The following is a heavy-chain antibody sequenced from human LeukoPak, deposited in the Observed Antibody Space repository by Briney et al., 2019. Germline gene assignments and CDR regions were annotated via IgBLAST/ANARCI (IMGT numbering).Heavy chain of an antibody. Sequence: GGSLRLSCAASGCTFRNYWMHWVRRAPGKGLVWVSLINSDRSSTNYADSVQGRFTISRDNTKKTLYLQMNSLRAEDTAVYYCARTYHGYGMDVWGQGTTVTVSS. CDR2: INSDRSST. J-gene: IGHJ6*02. D-gene: IGHD2-2*01. CDR1: GCTFRNYW. V-gene: IGHV3-74*01. CDR3: ARTYHGYGMDV.